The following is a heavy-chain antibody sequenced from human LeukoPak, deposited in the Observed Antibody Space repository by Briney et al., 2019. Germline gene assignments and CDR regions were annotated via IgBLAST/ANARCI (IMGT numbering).Heavy chain of an antibody. CDR1: GYTFIDYY. D-gene: IGHD1-26*01. J-gene: IGHJ4*02. CDR3: ERGGGRYSVDY. Sequence: GASVRVSCKASGYTFIDYYMHWVRQAPGQGLEWIGWISPNSGGTKYVQKFQGRVTMTRDTSITTVYMELSGLSFDDTAVYYCERGGGRYSVDYWGQGTLVIVSS. CDR2: ISPNSGGT. V-gene: IGHV1-2*02.